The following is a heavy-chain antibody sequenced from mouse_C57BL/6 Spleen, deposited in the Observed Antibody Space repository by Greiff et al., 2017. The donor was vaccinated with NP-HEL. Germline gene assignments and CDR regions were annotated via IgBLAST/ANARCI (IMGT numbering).Heavy chain of an antibody. CDR3: TTTVGRYYAMDY. CDR1: GFNIKDYY. Sequence: EVQLQQSGAELVRPGASVKLSCTASGFNIKDYYLHWVKQRPEQGLEWIGRIDPEDGDTEYAPKFQGKATMTADTSSNTAYLQLSSLTSEDTAVYYCTTTVGRYYAMDYWGQGTSVTVSS. V-gene: IGHV14-1*01. CDR2: IDPEDGDT. D-gene: IGHD1-1*01. J-gene: IGHJ4*01.